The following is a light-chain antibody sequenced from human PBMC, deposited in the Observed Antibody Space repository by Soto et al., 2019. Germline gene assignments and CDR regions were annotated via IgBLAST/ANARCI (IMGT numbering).Light chain of an antibody. CDR3: QENYSRGRT. CDR1: QSIRRY. Sequence: DIHXTHPQASLSARLGYRVTINCRASQSIRRYLNWYKKRKGKEXKXXXYAESSLKSGVHSRLRGGGSGNDFNITMSGVQPEDFVTYYCQENYSRGRTVGEGTKVEI. V-gene: IGKV1-39*01. J-gene: IGKJ4*02. CDR2: AES.